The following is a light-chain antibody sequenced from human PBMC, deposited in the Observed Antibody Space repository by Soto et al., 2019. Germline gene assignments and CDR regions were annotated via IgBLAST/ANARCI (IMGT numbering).Light chain of an antibody. CDR3: QQSYSSPQT. Sequence: DIQMTQSPSSLSASVEDRVIITCRASQSISNHLNWYQQKPGKAPKLLIFAASSLQSGVPSRFSGSRSGPDFTLTISSLQPEDFETYYCQQSYSSPQTFGQGTKVEIK. CDR1: QSISNH. J-gene: IGKJ1*01. V-gene: IGKV1-39*01. CDR2: AAS.